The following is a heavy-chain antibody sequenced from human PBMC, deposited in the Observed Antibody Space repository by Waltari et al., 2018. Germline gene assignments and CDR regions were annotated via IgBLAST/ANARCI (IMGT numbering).Heavy chain of an antibody. CDR2: IYYSGST. D-gene: IGHD6-13*01. CDR1: GGSISSSSYY. CDR3: ARAPRGSSSWYYFDY. V-gene: IGHV4-39*07. J-gene: IGHJ4*02. Sequence: QLQLQESGPGLVKPSETLSLTCTVSGGSISSSSYYWGWIRQPPGKGLDWIGSIYYSGSTYYNPSLKSRVTISVDTSKNQFSLKLSSVTAADTAVYYCARAPRGSSSWYYFDYWGQGTLVTVSS.